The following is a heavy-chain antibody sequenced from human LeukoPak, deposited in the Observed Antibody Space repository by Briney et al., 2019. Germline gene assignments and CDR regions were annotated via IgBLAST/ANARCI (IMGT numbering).Heavy chain of an antibody. D-gene: IGHD1-14*01. CDR3: ARVSPVLTPGY. Sequence: GGSLRLSCAASGFTFSSYWMNWVRQAPGKGLEWVANIKPDGSEKYYVDSVKGRFTISRDNAKSSLYLQMNSLRAEDTAMYYCARVSPVLTPGYWGQGTLVTVSS. V-gene: IGHV3-7*01. J-gene: IGHJ4*02. CDR1: GFTFSSYW. CDR2: IKPDGSEK.